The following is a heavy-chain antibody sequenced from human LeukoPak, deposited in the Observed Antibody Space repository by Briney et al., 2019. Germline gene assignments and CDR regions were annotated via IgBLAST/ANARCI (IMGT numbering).Heavy chain of an antibody. CDR1: GFTFSIYA. CDR3: AKTVTTQAYYWYFDL. CDR2: IRGSDDNT. J-gene: IGHJ2*01. V-gene: IGHV3-23*01. D-gene: IGHD4-17*01. Sequence: GGSLRLSCAASGFTFSIYAMSWVRQAPGKGLEWVSAIRGSDDNTFYADSVRGRFTISKDNSKNTLYLQMNILRAEDTAVYYCAKTVTTQAYYWYFDLWGRGTLVTVSS.